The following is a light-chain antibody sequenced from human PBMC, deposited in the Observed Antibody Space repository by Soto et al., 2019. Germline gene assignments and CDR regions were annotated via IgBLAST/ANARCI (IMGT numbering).Light chain of an antibody. CDR1: QSAGTY. Sequence: IVLTQSPATLTVSPWERVTLSCRASQSAGTYLAWYQQKPGQAPRLLIHGAFTRATGIPARFSGSGSGTEFTLTISSLQSEDFAVFYCQQYNQWPITFGQGTRLEIK. J-gene: IGKJ5*01. V-gene: IGKV3-15*01. CDR2: GAF. CDR3: QQYNQWPIT.